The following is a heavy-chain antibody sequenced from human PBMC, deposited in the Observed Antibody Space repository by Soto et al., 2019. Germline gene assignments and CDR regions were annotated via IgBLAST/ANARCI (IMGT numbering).Heavy chain of an antibody. CDR2: IIPILGIA. CDR3: ARDLGEDCSGGSCYSVYRQQALDY. Sequence: QVQLVQSGAEVKKPGSSVKVSCKASGGTFSSYTISWVRQAPGQGLEWMGRIIPILGIANYAQKFQGRVTITADKSTSTAYMELSSLRSEDTAVYYCARDLGEDCSGGSCYSVYRQQALDYWGQGTLVTVSS. D-gene: IGHD2-15*01. V-gene: IGHV1-69*08. J-gene: IGHJ4*02. CDR1: GGTFSSYT.